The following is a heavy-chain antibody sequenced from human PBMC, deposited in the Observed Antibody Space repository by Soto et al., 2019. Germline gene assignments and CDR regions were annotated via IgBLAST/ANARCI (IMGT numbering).Heavy chain of an antibody. Sequence: ASVKVSCKASGYTFTGYYMHWVGQAPGQVLEWMGWINPNSGGTDYAQKFKGRVTMTRDTSTSTVYMEVSSLRSEDTAVYYCARVGSYEIVAPTDYFDYWGQG. CDR3: ARVGSYEIVAPTDYFDY. J-gene: IGHJ4*02. CDR2: INPNSGGT. D-gene: IGHD5-12*01. V-gene: IGHV1-2*02. CDR1: GYTFTGYY.